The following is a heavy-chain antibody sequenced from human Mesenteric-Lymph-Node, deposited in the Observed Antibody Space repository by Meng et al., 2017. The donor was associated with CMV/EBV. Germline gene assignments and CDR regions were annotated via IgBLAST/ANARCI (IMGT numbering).Heavy chain of an antibody. CDR1: GGSVSSGIYY. Sequence: SETLSLTCTVSGGSVSSGIYYWSWIRQPPGKGLEWIGYIYYRGSTNYNPSLKSRVTISVDTSKNKFSLKLSSVTAADTAVYYCASAYCSSTSCYKNWFDPWGQGTLVTVSS. J-gene: IGHJ5*02. CDR2: IYYRGST. CDR3: ASAYCSSTSCYKNWFDP. D-gene: IGHD2-2*02. V-gene: IGHV4-61*01.